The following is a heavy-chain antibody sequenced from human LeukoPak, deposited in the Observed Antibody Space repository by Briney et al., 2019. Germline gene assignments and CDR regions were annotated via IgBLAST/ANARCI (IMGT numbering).Heavy chain of an antibody. V-gene: IGHV3-30*18. D-gene: IGHD6-25*01. Sequence: PGGSLRLSCAASGFTFSSYAMHWVRQAPGKGLEWVAVISYDGSNKYYADSVKGRFTLSRDNSKNTVYLQMNSLRAEDTAVYYCAKNLRNGIAAYEYWGQGTLVTVSS. CDR3: AKNLRNGIAAYEY. J-gene: IGHJ4*02. CDR1: GFTFSSYA. CDR2: ISYDGSNK.